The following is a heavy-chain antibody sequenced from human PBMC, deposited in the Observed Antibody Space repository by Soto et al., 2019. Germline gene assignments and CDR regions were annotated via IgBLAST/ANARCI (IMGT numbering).Heavy chain of an antibody. V-gene: IGHV4-59*01. D-gene: IGHD3-22*01. J-gene: IGHJ4*02. CDR1: GGSISSYY. CDR2: IYYSGST. Sequence: SETLSLTCTVSGGSISSYYWSWIRQPPGKGLEWIGYIYYSGSTNYNPSLKSRVTISVDTSKNQFSLKLSSVTAADTAVYYCARGAYDRSGYYYLDYWGQGTLVTVSS. CDR3: ARGAYDRSGYYYLDY.